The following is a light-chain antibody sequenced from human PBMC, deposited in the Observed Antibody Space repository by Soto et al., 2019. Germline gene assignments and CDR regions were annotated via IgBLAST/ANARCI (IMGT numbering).Light chain of an antibody. V-gene: IGKV1-39*01. CDR2: GAF. CDR3: QQSYSTPPYT. J-gene: IGKJ2*01. CDR1: QSITES. Sequence: DVQMTQSPSSLSASVGDSVTITCRASQSITESLNWYQQKPGKAPKLLIYGAFILQNGVPSRFSGSGSGTDFTLTISNLQPEDFATYFCQQSYSTPPYTFGQGTNLEIK.